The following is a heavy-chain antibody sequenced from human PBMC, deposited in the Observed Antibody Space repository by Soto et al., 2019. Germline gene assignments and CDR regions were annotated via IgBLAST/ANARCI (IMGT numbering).Heavy chain of an antibody. J-gene: IGHJ6*02. CDR1: GGTFSSYA. CDR2: IIPIFGTA. V-gene: IGHV1-69*06. Sequence: SVKVSCKASGGTFSSYAISWVRQAPGQGLEWMGGIIPIFGTANYAQKFQGRVTITADKSTSTDYMELSSQRAEDTAVYYCARDSPPCGYDFWSGYYTGPNYSSFGTDVWGQGTTVTVSS. D-gene: IGHD3-3*01. CDR3: ARDSPPCGYDFWSGYYTGPNYSSFGTDV.